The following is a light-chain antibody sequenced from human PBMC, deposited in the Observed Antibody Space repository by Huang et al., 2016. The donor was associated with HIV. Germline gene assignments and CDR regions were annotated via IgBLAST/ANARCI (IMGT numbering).Light chain of an antibody. CDR1: QGISNS. J-gene: IGKJ5*01. V-gene: IGKV1-NL1*01. Sequence: DIQMTQSPSSLSASVGDRVTTTCRSSQGISNSLAWYQQKPGKAPKLLLYAASRLKSGVPSRFSGSGSGTDYTLTISSLQPDDFATYYCQQYYSTPPITFGQGTRLEIK. CDR3: QQYYSTPPIT. CDR2: AAS.